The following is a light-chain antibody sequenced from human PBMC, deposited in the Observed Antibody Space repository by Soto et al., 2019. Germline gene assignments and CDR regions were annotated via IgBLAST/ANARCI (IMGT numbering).Light chain of an antibody. Sequence: EIVAKQSPGTLSLSPGERATLSCRASQSVTSSYLAWYQQKPGQAPRLLIYGASSRATDIPDRFSGSGSGTDFTLTISSLQAEDVAIYYCQQYYTDPTFGRGTRLEIK. V-gene: IGKV3-20*01. J-gene: IGKJ5*01. CDR3: QQYYTDPT. CDR2: GAS. CDR1: QSVTSSY.